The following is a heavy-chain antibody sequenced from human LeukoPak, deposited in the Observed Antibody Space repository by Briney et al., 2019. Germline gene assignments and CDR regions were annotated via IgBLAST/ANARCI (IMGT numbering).Heavy chain of an antibody. CDR2: ISYDGRNK. Sequence: GGSLRLSCAASGFTFSSYGMHWVRQAPGKGLEWVAVISYDGRNKYYADSVKGRFTISRDNSKNTLYLQMNSLRAEDTAVYYCAKDRDILTGFDYWGQGTLVTVSS. V-gene: IGHV3-30*18. J-gene: IGHJ4*02. D-gene: IGHD3-9*01. CDR1: GFTFSSYG. CDR3: AKDRDILTGFDY.